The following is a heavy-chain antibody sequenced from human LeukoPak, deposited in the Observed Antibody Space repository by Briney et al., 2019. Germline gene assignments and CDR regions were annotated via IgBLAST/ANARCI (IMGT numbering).Heavy chain of an antibody. V-gene: IGHV3-30*02. CDR1: GSTFSSYG. D-gene: IGHD4-17*01. CDR3: AKEQTTVTYWYFDL. J-gene: IGHJ2*01. CDR2: IRYDGSNK. Sequence: GGSLRLSCAASGSTFSSYGMHWVRQAPGKGLEWVAFIRYDGSNKYYADSVKGRFTISRDNSKNTLYLQMNSLRAEDTAVYYCAKEQTTVTYWYFDLWGRGTLVTVS.